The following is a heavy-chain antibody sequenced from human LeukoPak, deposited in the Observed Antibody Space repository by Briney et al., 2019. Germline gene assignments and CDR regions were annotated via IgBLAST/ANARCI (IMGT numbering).Heavy chain of an antibody. CDR2: ISSSGSTI. CDR1: GFTISSNY. J-gene: IGHJ6*04. V-gene: IGHV3-48*03. Sequence: GGSLRLSCAASGFTISSNYMNWVRQAPGKGLEWVSYISSSGSTIYYADSVKGRFTISRDNAKNSLYLQMNSLRAEDTAVYYCAELGITMIGGVWGKGTTVTISS. D-gene: IGHD3-10*02. CDR3: AELGITMIGGV.